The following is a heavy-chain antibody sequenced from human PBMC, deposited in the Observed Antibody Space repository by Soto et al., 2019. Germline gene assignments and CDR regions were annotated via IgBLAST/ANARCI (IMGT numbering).Heavy chain of an antibody. CDR2: ISVRTGNT. D-gene: IGHD3-16*01. V-gene: IGHV1-18*01. CDR1: GYSFSYYG. CDR3: ARGCDIAAYDWDDY. Sequence: QVQLVQSGAEVKKPGASVKVSCKASGYSFSYYGISLVRHAPVQGLEWMGWISVRTGNTTYAQKLQGRLTMTTDTSTSTAYMDLRSLRSEDTALYFCARGCDIAAYDWDDYWGQGTLVTVSS. J-gene: IGHJ4*02.